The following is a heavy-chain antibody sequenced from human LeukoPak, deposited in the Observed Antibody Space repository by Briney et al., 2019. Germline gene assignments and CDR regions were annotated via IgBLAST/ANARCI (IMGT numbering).Heavy chain of an antibody. Sequence: GGSLRLSCAGSGFTFSSYAMSWVRQAPGQGLEWVSVISDSGDYTSYADSVRGRFTISRDNSRNTLYLQMISLRPEDTAVYYCAKDTSIGKYCTNGVCSPFDYWGQGTLVTVSS. V-gene: IGHV3-23*01. CDR3: AKDTSIGKYCTNGVCSPFDY. CDR2: ISDSGDYT. CDR1: GFTFSSYA. D-gene: IGHD2-8*01. J-gene: IGHJ4*02.